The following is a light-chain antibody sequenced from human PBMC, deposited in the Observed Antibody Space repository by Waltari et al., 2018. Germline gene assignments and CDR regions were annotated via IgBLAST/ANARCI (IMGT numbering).Light chain of an antibody. CDR1: QSISNW. CDR2: KAS. J-gene: IGKJ4*01. Sequence: DIQMTQSPSTLSASVGDRFTITCRASQSISNWLAWYQQKPGKAPKLLIHKASTLESGVPSRCSGSGSGTEFTLTISSLQPDDFATYYCQQYNSYSLLTFGGGTKVEIK. V-gene: IGKV1-5*03. CDR3: QQYNSYSLLT.